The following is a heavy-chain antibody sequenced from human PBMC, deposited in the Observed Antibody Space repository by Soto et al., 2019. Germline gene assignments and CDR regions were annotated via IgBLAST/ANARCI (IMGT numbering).Heavy chain of an antibody. D-gene: IGHD3-3*01. V-gene: IGHV4-31*03. CDR2: IYYSGRT. CDR1: GGSISIGGYY. J-gene: IGHJ4*02. Sequence: SETLSLTCTVSGGSISIGGYYLRWIRQHPGKGLEWVGYIYYSGRTYYNPSLKSRVTISVDTSKNQFSLKLSSVTAADTAVYYSASGNSQRAPRLRYLEWFSAGEFRNWGQGTRVTVSS. CDR3: ASGNSQRAPRLRYLEWFSAGEFRN.